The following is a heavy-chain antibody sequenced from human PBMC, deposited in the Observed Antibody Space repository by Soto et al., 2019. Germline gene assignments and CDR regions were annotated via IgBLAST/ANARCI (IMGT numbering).Heavy chain of an antibody. D-gene: IGHD2-21*02. V-gene: IGHV3-33*01. Sequence: QVQLVESGGDVVQPGRSLRLSCAASGFTFSNYGMHWVRQAPGKGLEWVAVIWFDGSNKYYADSVKGRFTISRDNNKNTLYLQMNSLRAEDTAMYYCARVGGAYCGGDCYPDYWGQGTLVTVSS. CDR1: GFTFSNYG. J-gene: IGHJ4*02. CDR3: ARVGGAYCGGDCYPDY. CDR2: IWFDGSNK.